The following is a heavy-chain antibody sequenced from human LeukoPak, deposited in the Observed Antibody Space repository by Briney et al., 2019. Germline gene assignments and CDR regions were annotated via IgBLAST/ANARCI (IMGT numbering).Heavy chain of an antibody. CDR2: INHSGST. Sequence: SETLSLTCAVYGGSFSGYYWSWIRQPLGKGLEWIGEINHSGSTNYNPSLKSRVTISVDTSKNQFSLKLSSVTAADTAVYYCARDRGAAGTVNDYWGQGALVTVSS. D-gene: IGHD6-13*01. CDR1: GGSFSGYY. V-gene: IGHV4-34*01. J-gene: IGHJ4*02. CDR3: ARDRGAAGTVNDY.